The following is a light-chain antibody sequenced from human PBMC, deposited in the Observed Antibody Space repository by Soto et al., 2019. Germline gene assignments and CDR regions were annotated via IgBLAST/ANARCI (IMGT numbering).Light chain of an antibody. CDR3: QHYNSYPLT. J-gene: IGKJ4*01. CDR2: KAS. V-gene: IGKV1-5*03. Sequence: DIQMTQSPSTLSASVGDRVTITCRASQSISSWLAWYQQKPGQAPKFLIYKASSLESGVPSRFSGSGSGTEFTLTSNSLQPDDVATYYCQHYNSYPLTFGGGTKVEIK. CDR1: QSISSW.